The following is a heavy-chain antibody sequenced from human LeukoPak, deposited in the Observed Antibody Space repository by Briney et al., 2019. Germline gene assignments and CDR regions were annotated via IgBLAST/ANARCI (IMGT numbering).Heavy chain of an antibody. CDR1: GYTFTGYY. D-gene: IGHD5-18*01. CDR2: INPNSGGT. CDR3: ARDRVDTAMVRYNWFDP. Sequence: GASVKVSCKASGYTFTGYYMHWVRQAPGQGLEWTGWINPNSGGTNYAQKFQGRVTMTRDTSISTAYMELSRLRSDDTAVYYCARDRVDTAMVRYNWFDPWGQGTLVTVSS. V-gene: IGHV1-2*02. J-gene: IGHJ5*02.